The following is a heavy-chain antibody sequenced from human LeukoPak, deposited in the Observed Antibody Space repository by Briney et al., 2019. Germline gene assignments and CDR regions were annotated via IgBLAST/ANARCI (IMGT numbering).Heavy chain of an antibody. CDR3: AREARKQWLDPYYFDY. V-gene: IGHV3-48*02. Sequence: GGSQRLSCATSGFTFRSYRMIWVRQAPGKGLEWVSYISSSTSSRTIYYADSVKGRFTISRDNAKNSLYLQMNSLRDEDTAVYYCAREARKQWLDPYYFDYWGQGTLVTVSS. D-gene: IGHD6-19*01. J-gene: IGHJ4*02. CDR2: ISSSTSSRTI. CDR1: GFTFRSYR.